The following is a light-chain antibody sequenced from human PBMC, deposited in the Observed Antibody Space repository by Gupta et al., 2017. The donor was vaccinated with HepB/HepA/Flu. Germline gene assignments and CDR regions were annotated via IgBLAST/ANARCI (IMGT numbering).Light chain of an antibody. CDR1: QSRVHSDGNTY. J-gene: IGKJ1*01. CDR2: RAS. CDR3: EQGNHWPRT. V-gene: IGKV2-30*02. Sequence: DDVMTKYPLFLPVTLGQPASISCRSSQSRVHSDGNTYLHWFQQRPGQSPRLLIYRASNRDSGVPDRFSGSGSGTXFTLNIXSGEAEDFGIYYCEQGNHWPRTFGXGTKVEIK.